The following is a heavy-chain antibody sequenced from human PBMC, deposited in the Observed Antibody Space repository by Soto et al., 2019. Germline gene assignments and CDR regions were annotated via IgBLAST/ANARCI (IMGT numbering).Heavy chain of an antibody. J-gene: IGHJ3*02. Sequence: PGESLKISCKGSGYSFTSYWIGWVRQMPGKGLEWKGIIYPGDSDTRYSPSFQGQVTISADKSISTAYLQWSSLKASDTAMYYCARPTLITMVRGVIIDAFDIWGQGTMVTVSS. V-gene: IGHV5-51*01. CDR2: IYPGDSDT. CDR1: GYSFTSYW. CDR3: ARPTLITMVRGVIIDAFDI. D-gene: IGHD3-10*01.